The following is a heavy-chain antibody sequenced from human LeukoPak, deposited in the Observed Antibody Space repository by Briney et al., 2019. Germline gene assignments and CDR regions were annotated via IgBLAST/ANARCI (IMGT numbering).Heavy chain of an antibody. CDR2: INHSGST. J-gene: IGHJ4*02. CDR3: ARAEGYGDPNTLDY. D-gene: IGHD4-17*01. Sequence: SETLSLTCAVYGGSFSGYYWSWIRQPPGKGLEWIGEINHSGSTSYNPSLKSRVTISVDTSKNQFSLKLSSVTAADTAVYYCARAEGYGDPNTLDYWGQGTLVTVSS. V-gene: IGHV4-34*01. CDR1: GGSFSGYY.